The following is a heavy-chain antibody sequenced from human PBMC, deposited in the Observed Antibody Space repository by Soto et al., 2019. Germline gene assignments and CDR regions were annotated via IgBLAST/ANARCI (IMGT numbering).Heavy chain of an antibody. CDR3: ARVRDGQSPYCYFDY. CDR2: IYYSGST. CDR1: GGSISTYY. D-gene: IGHD1-26*01. Sequence: ETLSLTCTVSGGSISTYYWSWIRQPPGKELEWIGYIYYSGSTSYDPSLKGRVIISVDTSKNQFSLMLASMTPADTAVYYCARVRDGQSPYCYFDYWGQGALVTVSA. J-gene: IGHJ4*02. V-gene: IGHV4-59*01.